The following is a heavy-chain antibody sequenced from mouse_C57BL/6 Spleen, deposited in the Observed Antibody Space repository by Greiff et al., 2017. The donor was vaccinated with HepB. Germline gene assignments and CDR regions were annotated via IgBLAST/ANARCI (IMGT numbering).Heavy chain of an antibody. CDR3: ARGSEGLRRDWYFDV. CDR1: GYSITSGYD. J-gene: IGHJ1*03. D-gene: IGHD2-4*01. Sequence: DVKLQESGPGMVKPSQSLSLTCTVTGYSITSGYDWHWIRHFPGNKLEWMGYISYSGSTNYNPSLKSRISITHDTSKNHFFLKLNSVTTEDTATYYCARGSEGLRRDWYFDVWGTGTTVTVSS. CDR2: ISYSGST. V-gene: IGHV3-1*01.